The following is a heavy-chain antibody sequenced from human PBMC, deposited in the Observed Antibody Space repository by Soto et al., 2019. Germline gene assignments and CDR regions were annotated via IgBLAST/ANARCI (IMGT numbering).Heavy chain of an antibody. J-gene: IGHJ6*02. D-gene: IGHD3-3*01. V-gene: IGHV3-30*18. CDR2: IGYDGTDT. CDR1: GFTFSNYA. CDR3: GKDFWSGYPARGMDV. Sequence: QVQLVESGGGVVQPGRSLRLSCPASGFTFSNYAMHWVRQAPGKGLEWVAVIGYDGTDTYYVDSVKGRFTISRDNSKNTLHLQMNSLRAEDTAVYYCGKDFWSGYPARGMDVWGQGTTVTVSS.